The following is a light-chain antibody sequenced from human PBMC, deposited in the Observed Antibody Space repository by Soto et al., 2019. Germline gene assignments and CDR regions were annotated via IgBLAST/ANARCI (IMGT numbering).Light chain of an antibody. CDR3: QSYGRSLSVH. Sequence: QSVLTQPPSVSGAPGQRVTISCTGSSSNIGAGYDGHCYQQLPGTAPQLLNYGNSNRPPRVPDRCSGSKSGTSAAMAITGLQAEDEADYCCQSYGRSLSVHFGTGTKVTVL. V-gene: IGLV1-40*01. CDR2: GNS. J-gene: IGLJ1*01. CDR1: SSNIGAGYD.